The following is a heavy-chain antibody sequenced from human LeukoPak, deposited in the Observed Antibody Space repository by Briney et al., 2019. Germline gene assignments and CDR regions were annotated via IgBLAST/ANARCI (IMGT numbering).Heavy chain of an antibody. CDR2: IYSGGST. CDR1: RFTVSSNY. CDR3: ARDLDSSLDY. D-gene: IGHD3/OR15-3a*01. J-gene: IGHJ4*02. V-gene: IGHV3-66*02. Sequence: GGSLRLSCAASRFTVSSNYMSWVRQAPGKGLEWVSVIYSGGSTYYADSVKGRFTISRDNSKNTLYLQMNSLRAEDTAVYYCARDLDSSLDYWGQGTLVTVSS.